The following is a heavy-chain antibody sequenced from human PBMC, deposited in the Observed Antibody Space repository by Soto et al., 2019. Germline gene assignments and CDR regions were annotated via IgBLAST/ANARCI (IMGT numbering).Heavy chain of an antibody. CDR2: IYWNDDK. CDR3: ARGLATLPVFAFDV. D-gene: IGHD6-6*01. V-gene: IGHV2-5*01. J-gene: IGHJ3*01. Sequence: QITVKGSGHTLVKPTQTLTLTCSLSGISLSTSGVGLGWIRQTPGKALEWLALIYWNDDKHYTPSLKSRLTIPKHASKNQAVLTMTNMDPVDTATYYCARGLATLPVFAFDVWGQGTVVTVSS. CDR1: GISLSTSGVG.